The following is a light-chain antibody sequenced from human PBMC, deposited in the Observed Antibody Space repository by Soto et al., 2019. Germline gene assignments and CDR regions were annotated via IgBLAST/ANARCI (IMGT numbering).Light chain of an antibody. CDR2: GAS. J-gene: IGKJ3*01. V-gene: IGKV1-39*01. CDR1: QSIRSY. CDR3: QQSYSNPDT. Sequence: DIQMTQSPSSLSASVGDRVTITCRASQSIRSYLNWYQQKPGKAPELLIYGASSLHSGVPSRFSGSGSGTDFTLTISSLQPEDFATYFCQQSYSNPDTFGPGTKVDVK.